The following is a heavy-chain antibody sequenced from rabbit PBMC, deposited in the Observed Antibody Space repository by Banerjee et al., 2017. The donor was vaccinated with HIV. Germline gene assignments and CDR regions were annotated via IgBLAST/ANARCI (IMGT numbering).Heavy chain of an antibody. CDR1: GFSFSSSYW. Sequence: QEQLEESGGDLVKPEGSLTLTCTASGFSFSSSYWICWVRQAPGKGLEWIACIYGGSSARIYYASWAKGRFTISKTSSTTVTLQMTSLTAADTATYFCARDLYAGYGGYGYGMDLWGQGTLVTVS. V-gene: IGHV1S45*01. J-gene: IGHJ3*01. CDR3: ARDLYAGYGGYGYGMDL. CDR2: IYGGSSARI. D-gene: IGHD6-1*01.